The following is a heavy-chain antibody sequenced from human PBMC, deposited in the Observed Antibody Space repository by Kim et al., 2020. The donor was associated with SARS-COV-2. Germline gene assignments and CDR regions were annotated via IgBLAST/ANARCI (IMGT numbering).Heavy chain of an antibody. Sequence: GGSLRLSCAASGFTFSSYGMHWVRQAPGKGLEWVAVISYDGSNKYYAGSVKGRFTISRDNSKNPMYLQMNSLTAEDTAVYYCARSRHNWNDHWFDPWGQGTLVTVSS. CDR2: ISYDGSNK. J-gene: IGHJ5*02. CDR3: ARSRHNWNDHWFDP. V-gene: IGHV3-33*05. CDR1: GFTFSSYG. D-gene: IGHD1-1*01.